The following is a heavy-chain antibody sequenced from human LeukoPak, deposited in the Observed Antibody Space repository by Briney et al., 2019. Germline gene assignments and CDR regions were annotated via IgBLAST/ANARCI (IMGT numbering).Heavy chain of an antibody. J-gene: IGHJ4*02. V-gene: IGHV3-66*02. CDR1: GFTVSSNY. CDR3: AKERLGIFGALGY. CDR2: IYSGGST. Sequence: PGGSLRLSCAASGFTVSSNYMSWVRQAPGKGLEWVSVIYSGGSTYYADSVKGRFTISRDNSKNTLYLQMNSLRAEDTAVYYCAKERLGIFGALGYWGQGTLVTVSS. D-gene: IGHD3-3*01.